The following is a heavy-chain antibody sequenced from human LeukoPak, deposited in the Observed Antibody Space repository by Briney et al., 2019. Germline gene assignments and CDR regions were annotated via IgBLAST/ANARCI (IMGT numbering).Heavy chain of an antibody. J-gene: IGHJ4*02. CDR2: MNPNSGNT. V-gene: IGHV1-8*02. CDR3: ARCATPRIACFDF. Sequence: ASVKVSCKASGYTFTNYDINWVRQATGQGLEWMGWMNPNSGNTGYAQKFQGRVTINRNTSISTAYVELSSLRSEDTAVYYCARCATPRIACFDFWGQGTLVTVSS. CDR1: GYTFTNYD. D-gene: IGHD2-15*01.